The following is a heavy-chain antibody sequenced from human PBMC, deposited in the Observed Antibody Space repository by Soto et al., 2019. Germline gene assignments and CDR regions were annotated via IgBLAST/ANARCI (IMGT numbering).Heavy chain of an antibody. J-gene: IGHJ6*02. Sequence: PGESLKISCKGSGYSFTSYWIGWVRQMPGKGLEWMGIIYPGDSDTRYSPSFQGQVTISADKSISTAYLQWSSLKASDTAMYYCARHVVATSYYYYGMDVWGQGTTVTVSS. CDR1: GYSFTSYW. CDR2: IYPGDSDT. CDR3: ARHVVATSYYYYGMDV. D-gene: IGHD5-12*01. V-gene: IGHV5-51*01.